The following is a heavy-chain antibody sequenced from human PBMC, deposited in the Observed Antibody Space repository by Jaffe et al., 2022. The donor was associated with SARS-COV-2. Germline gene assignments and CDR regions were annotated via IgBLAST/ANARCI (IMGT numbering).Heavy chain of an antibody. D-gene: IGHD5-12*01. V-gene: IGHV1-2*06. Sequence: QVQLVQSGAEVKKPGASVKVSCKASGDTFTDYYLHWVRLAPGQGLEWMGRINPNSDGTNYAQQFQGRVTMTRDTSISTVYMELSRLRSDDTAVYYCARAHSGYDESLDYWGQGTLVTVSS. CDR3: ARAHSGYDESLDY. CDR1: GDTFTDYY. CDR2: INPNSDGT. J-gene: IGHJ4*02.